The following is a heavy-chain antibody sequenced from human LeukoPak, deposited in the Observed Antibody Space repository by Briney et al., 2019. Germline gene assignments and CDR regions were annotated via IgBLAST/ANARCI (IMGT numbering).Heavy chain of an antibody. J-gene: IGHJ6*02. CDR1: GLTFSSHW. Sequence: GGSLRLSCAASGLTFSSHWMHWVRQAPGKGLVWVSRITNDGSSTTYADSVKGRFIISRDNAKNTLYLQMSSLRAEDTAVYYCTRGISYTMNIWGQGTTVTVSS. V-gene: IGHV3-74*01. CDR3: TRGISYTMNI. D-gene: IGHD2/OR15-2a*01. CDR2: ITNDGSST.